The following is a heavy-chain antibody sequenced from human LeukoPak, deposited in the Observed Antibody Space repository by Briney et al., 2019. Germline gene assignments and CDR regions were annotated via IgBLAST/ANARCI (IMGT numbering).Heavy chain of an antibody. CDR1: GFTFSSYA. J-gene: IGHJ4*02. Sequence: GGSLRLSCAASGFTFSSYAMSWVRQAPGKGLEWVSAISGSGGSTYYADSVKGRFTISGDNSKSTLYLQMNSLRAEDTAVYYCAKDRYYYGSGSPYFDYWGQGTLVTVSS. D-gene: IGHD3-10*01. V-gene: IGHV3-23*01. CDR3: AKDRYYYGSGSPYFDY. CDR2: ISGSGGST.